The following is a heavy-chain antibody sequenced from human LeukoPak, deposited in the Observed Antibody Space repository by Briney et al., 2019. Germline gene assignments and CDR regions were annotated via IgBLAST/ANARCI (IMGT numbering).Heavy chain of an antibody. CDR2: IYYSGST. D-gene: IGHD3-10*01. V-gene: IGHV4-39*01. Sequence: PSETLSLTCTVSGGSISSSSYYWGWIRQPPGKGLEWIGTIYYSGSTYDNPSLKSRVTISVDTSENQFSLKLSSVTAADTAVYYCARQGVYGSGSYYWFDPWGQGTLVTVSS. CDR1: GGSISSSSYY. J-gene: IGHJ5*02. CDR3: ARQGVYGSGSYYWFDP.